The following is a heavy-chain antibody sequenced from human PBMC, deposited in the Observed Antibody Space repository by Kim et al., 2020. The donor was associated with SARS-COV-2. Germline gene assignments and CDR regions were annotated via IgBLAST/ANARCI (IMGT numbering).Heavy chain of an antibody. J-gene: IGHJ4*02. CDR3: ARDRWGIAVAGVLEFDY. Sequence: GGSLRLSCAASGFTFSSYGMHWVRQAPGKGLEWVAVISYDGSNKYYADSVKGRFTISRDNSKNTLYLQMNSLRAEDTAVYYCARDRWGIAVAGVLEFDYWGQGTLVTVSS. CDR2: ISYDGSNK. CDR1: GFTFSSYG. D-gene: IGHD6-19*01. V-gene: IGHV3-33*05.